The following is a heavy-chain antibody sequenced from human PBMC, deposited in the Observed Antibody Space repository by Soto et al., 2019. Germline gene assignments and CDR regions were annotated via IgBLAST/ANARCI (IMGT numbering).Heavy chain of an antibody. CDR1: GFTFSSFA. CDR2: LSYDGSTK. D-gene: IGHD4-17*01. J-gene: IGHJ3*02. V-gene: IGHV3-30-3*01. Sequence: QVHLVQSGGGVVQPGWSVRLSCTDSGFTFSSFAMHWVRQAPGKGLEWVAVLSYDGSTKYYADSEKGRFTISRDNSKNTLYLQMNSLRAEDTAVYYCARVMTTVTTLFAFDIWGQGTMVTVSS. CDR3: ARVMTTVTTLFAFDI.